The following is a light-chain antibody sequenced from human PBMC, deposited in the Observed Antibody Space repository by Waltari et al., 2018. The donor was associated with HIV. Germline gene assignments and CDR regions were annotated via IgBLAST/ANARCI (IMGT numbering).Light chain of an antibody. J-gene: IGLJ2*01. CDR2: DSN. CDR3: LLSYDGDVV. CDR1: AGVVNRGLC. V-gene: IGLV7-46*01. Sequence: QPVVTQEPSLTVSPGGTVILTCASSAGVVNRGLCPSWFQQRPGQAPKTLIFDSNNRYSWTPARFTGSFLGGKAALTLTGAQPEEDADYYCLLSYDGDVVFGGGTKLTVL.